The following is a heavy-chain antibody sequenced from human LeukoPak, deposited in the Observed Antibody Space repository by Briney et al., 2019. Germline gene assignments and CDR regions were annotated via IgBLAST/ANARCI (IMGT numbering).Heavy chain of an antibody. D-gene: IGHD3/OR15-3a*01. J-gene: IGHJ5*02. Sequence: SVTLSLTCTVSGGSISSSSYYWGWIRQPPGKGLEWIGSIYYSGSTYYNPSLKSRVTISVDTSKNQFSLKLSSVTAADTAVYYCARDTDFWTGNWFDPWGQGTLVTVSS. CDR3: ARDTDFWTGNWFDP. CDR1: GGSISSSSYY. V-gene: IGHV4-39*07. CDR2: IYYSGST.